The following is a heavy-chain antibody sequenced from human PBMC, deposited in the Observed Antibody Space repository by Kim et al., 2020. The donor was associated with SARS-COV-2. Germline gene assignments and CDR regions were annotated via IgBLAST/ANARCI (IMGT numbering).Heavy chain of an antibody. CDR3: ARGGRGGSAIFGVVIIDPYGMGV. CDR1: GFTFSSYD. V-gene: IGHV3-13*04. Sequence: GGSLRLSCAASGFTFSSYDMHWVRQATGKGLEWVSAIATAGDTYYPGSVKGRFTISRENAKNSLYLQMNSLRAGDTAVYYCARGGRGGSAIFGVVIIDPYGMGVWGQGTTVTVSS. CDR2: IATAGDT. J-gene: IGHJ6*02. D-gene: IGHD3-3*01.